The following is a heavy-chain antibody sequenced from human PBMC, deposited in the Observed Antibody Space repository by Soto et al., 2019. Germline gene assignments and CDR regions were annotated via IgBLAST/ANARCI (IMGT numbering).Heavy chain of an antibody. CDR2: IIPIFGTA. J-gene: IGHJ6*02. V-gene: IGHV1-69*01. Sequence: SVKVSCTASGGTFSSYAISWVRQAPGQGLEWMGGIIPIFGTANYAQKFQGRVTITADESTSTAYMELSSLRSEDTAVYYCAKVRQPAYYYYGMDVWGQGTTVTV. D-gene: IGHD1-1*01. CDR3: AKVRQPAYYYYGMDV. CDR1: GGTFSSYA.